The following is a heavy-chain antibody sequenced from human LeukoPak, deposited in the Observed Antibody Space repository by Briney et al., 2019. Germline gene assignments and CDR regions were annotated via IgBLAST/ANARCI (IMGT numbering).Heavy chain of an antibody. Sequence: ASVKVSCKTSGYSFTDYYMHWVRQAPGQGLERMGWINPNSGGTSSAQKFQGRVTMTRDTSISTVYMEVSWLTSDDTAIHYCARADRLHGGPYLIGPWGQGTLVTVSS. CDR1: GYSFTDYY. D-gene: IGHD2-21*01. CDR3: ARADRLHGGPYLIGP. V-gene: IGHV1-2*02. J-gene: IGHJ5*02. CDR2: INPNSGGT.